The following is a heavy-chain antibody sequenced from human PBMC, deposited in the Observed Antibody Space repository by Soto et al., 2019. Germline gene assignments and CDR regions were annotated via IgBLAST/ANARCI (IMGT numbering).Heavy chain of an antibody. CDR2: ISSSSTI. J-gene: IGHJ4*01. Sequence: PGGSLRLSCAASGFTFSSYSMNWVRQAPGKGLEWVSYISSSSTIYYADSVKGRFTISRDNAKNSLYLQMNGLRDEDTAVYYCARASSVTEGPADYWGHGTLVTVSS. CDR1: GFTFSSYS. V-gene: IGHV3-48*02. CDR3: ARASSVTEGPADY. D-gene: IGHD4-4*01.